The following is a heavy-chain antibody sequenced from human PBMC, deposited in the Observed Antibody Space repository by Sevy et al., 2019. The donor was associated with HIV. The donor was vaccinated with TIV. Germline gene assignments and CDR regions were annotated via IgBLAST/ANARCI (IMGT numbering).Heavy chain of an antibody. J-gene: IGHJ6*02. CDR1: GGTFSSYA. V-gene: IGHV1-69*13. D-gene: IGHD6-13*01. CDR2: IIPIFGTA. Sequence: ASVKVSCKASGGTFSSYAISWVRQAPGQGLEWMGGIIPIFGTANYAQKFQGRVTITADESTSTAYIELGSLRSADTAVYYCAGVWIAAAVYYYYGMDVWGQGTTVTVSS. CDR3: AGVWIAAAVYYYYGMDV.